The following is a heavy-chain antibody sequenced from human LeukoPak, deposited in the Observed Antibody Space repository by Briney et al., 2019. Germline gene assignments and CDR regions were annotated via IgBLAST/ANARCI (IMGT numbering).Heavy chain of an antibody. J-gene: IGHJ4*02. Sequence: SETLSLTCTVSGGSISSSSYYWGWIRQPPGKGLEWIGSIYYSGSTYYNPSLKSRVTISVDTSKNQFSLKLSSVTAADTAVYYCASSPNSSSWYFERFYYFDYWGQGTLVTVSS. CDR1: GGSISSSSYY. CDR3: ASSPNSSSWYFERFYYFDY. V-gene: IGHV4-39*01. D-gene: IGHD6-13*01. CDR2: IYYSGST.